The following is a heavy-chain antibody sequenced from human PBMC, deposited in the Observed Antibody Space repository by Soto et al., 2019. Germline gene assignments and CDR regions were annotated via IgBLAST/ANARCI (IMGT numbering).Heavy chain of an antibody. CDR3: ASVSSNRLQPNFFDF. V-gene: IGHV3-33*01. J-gene: IGHJ4*01. D-gene: IGHD4-4*01. Sequence: GGSLRLSCAASGFTFSSYGMHWVRQAPGKGLEWVAVIWYDGSNKYYADSVKGRFTISRDNSKNTLYLQMNSLRAEDTAVYYCASVSSNRLQPNFFDFRGRGSLVTVSS. CDR2: IWYDGSNK. CDR1: GFTFSSYG.